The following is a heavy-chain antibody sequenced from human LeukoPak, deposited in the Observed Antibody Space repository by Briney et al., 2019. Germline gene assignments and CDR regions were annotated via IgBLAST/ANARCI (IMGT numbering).Heavy chain of an antibody. CDR1: GFTFSSYS. V-gene: IGHV3-21*01. Sequence: GGSLRLSCAASGFTFSSYSMNWVRQAPGKGLEWVSSISSSSSYIYYGDSVKGRFTISRDNSKNTLYLQMNSLRAEDTAVYYCAKDLPQGVVALIDYWGQGTLVTVSS. D-gene: IGHD2-15*01. CDR2: ISSSSSYI. J-gene: IGHJ4*02. CDR3: AKDLPQGVVALIDY.